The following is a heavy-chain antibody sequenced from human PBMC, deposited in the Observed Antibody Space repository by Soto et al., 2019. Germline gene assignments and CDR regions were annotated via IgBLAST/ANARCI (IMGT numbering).Heavy chain of an antibody. Sequence: GALRLSCAASGFTFSSYSMTWVRQAPGKVLEWVSYISSGSSTIYYADSVKGRFTISRDNAKNSLYLQMDSLRAEDTAVYYATRSAYMDVWGTGTTVTVSS. J-gene: IGHJ6*03. CDR2: ISSGSSTI. CDR3: TRSAYMDV. D-gene: IGHD2-2*01. CDR1: GFTFSSYS. V-gene: IGHV3-48*01.